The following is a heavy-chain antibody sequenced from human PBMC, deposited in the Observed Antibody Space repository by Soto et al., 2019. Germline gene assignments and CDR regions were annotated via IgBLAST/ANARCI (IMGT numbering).Heavy chain of an antibody. CDR3: ARARPGIAAAGFDY. D-gene: IGHD6-13*01. Sequence: ASVKVSCKASGYTFTGYYMHWVRQAPGQGLEWMGWINPNSGGTNYAQKFQGWVTMTRDTSISTAYMELSRLRSDDTAVYYCARARPGIAAAGFDYWGQGTLVTVSS. CDR1: GYTFTGYY. J-gene: IGHJ4*02. V-gene: IGHV1-2*04. CDR2: INPNSGGT.